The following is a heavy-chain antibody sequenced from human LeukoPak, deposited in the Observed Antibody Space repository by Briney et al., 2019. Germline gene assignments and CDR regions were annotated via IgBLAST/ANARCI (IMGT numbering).Heavy chain of an antibody. CDR3: TTDDYGSGSYFDY. Sequence: GESLRLSCAASGFTFSNAWMSWVRQAPGKGLEWVGRIKSKTDGGTTDYAAPVKGRFTISRDDSKNTLYLQMNSLKTEDTAVYYCTTDDYGSGSYFDYWGQGTLVTVSS. J-gene: IGHJ4*02. D-gene: IGHD3-10*01. CDR2: IKSKTDGGTT. CDR1: GFTFSNAW. V-gene: IGHV3-15*01.